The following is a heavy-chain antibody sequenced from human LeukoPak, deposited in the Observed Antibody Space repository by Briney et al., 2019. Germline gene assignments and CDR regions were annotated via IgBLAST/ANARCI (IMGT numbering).Heavy chain of an antibody. J-gene: IGHJ6*02. D-gene: IGHD2-15*01. CDR3: ARHYCGGSSCFFFGSYYYYGMDV. V-gene: IGHV1-2*06. Sequence: ASVKVSCKASGYTFTGYYMHWVRQAPGQGLEWMGRINPNSGGTNYAQKFQGRATMTRDTSISTAYMELSRLRSDDTAVYYCARHYCGGSSCFFFGSYYYYGMDVWGQGTTVTVSS. CDR2: INPNSGGT. CDR1: GYTFTGYY.